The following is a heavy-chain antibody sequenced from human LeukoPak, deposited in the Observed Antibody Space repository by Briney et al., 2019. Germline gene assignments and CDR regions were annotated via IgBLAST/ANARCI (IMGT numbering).Heavy chain of an antibody. CDR2: ISSSGSTI. Sequence: GGSLRLSCAASGFTFSSYGMNWLRQAPGKGLEWVSYISSSGSTIYYADYVRGRFTISRDNAKNSLYLQMNSLRDEDTAVYYCARSIRVFDYWGQGTLVTVSS. CDR1: GFTFSSYG. D-gene: IGHD6-6*01. J-gene: IGHJ4*02. CDR3: ARSIRVFDY. V-gene: IGHV3-48*02.